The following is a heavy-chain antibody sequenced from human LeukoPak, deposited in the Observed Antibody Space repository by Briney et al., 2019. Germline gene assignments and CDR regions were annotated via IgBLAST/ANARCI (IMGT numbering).Heavy chain of an antibody. V-gene: IGHV3-66*01. CDR2: IYSGGNT. J-gene: IGHJ4*02. CDR3: ARGFSSGLDY. D-gene: IGHD6-19*01. CDR1: GFIVSDDH. Sequence: GGSLRLSCAAAGFIVSDDHISWVRQAPGKGLEWVSTIYSGGNTYYADSVKDRFIISRDNSKNTLFLQLNSLRAEDTAIYYCARGFSSGLDYWGQGTLVSVSS.